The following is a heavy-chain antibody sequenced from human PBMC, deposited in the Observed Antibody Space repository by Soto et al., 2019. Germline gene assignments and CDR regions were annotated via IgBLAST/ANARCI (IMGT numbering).Heavy chain of an antibody. Sequence: ASVKVSCKASGYSISAYYIHWVRQAPGQGLEWMGWIDPKNGGTVSAQKFQGRLTMTRDTSISTVYMDLSGLKSDDTALYYCGRDDYGIFPYWG. CDR3: GRDDYGIFPY. D-gene: IGHD3-10*01. CDR1: GYSISAYY. CDR2: IDPKNGGT. J-gene: IGHJ4*01. V-gene: IGHV1-2*02.